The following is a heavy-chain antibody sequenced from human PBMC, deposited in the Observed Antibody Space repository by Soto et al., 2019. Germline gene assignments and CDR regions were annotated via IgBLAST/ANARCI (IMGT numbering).Heavy chain of an antibody. Sequence: GESLKISFKGSGYSFTSYWISWVRQMPGKGLEWMGRIDPSDSYTNYSPSFQGHVTISADKSISTAYLQWSSLKASDTAMYYCALIDYYYDSSGYSSYYYGMDVWGQGTTVTVSS. CDR3: ALIDYYYDSSGYSSYYYGMDV. D-gene: IGHD3-22*01. J-gene: IGHJ6*02. V-gene: IGHV5-10-1*01. CDR2: IDPSDSYT. CDR1: GYSFTSYW.